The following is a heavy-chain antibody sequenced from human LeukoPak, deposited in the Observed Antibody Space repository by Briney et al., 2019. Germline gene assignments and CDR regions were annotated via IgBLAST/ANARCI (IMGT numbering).Heavy chain of an antibody. CDR2: INPDSGAT. CDR3: ARLANPYCSGGSCYTYYFDY. V-gene: IGHV1-2*02. Sequence: ASVKVSCKASGYTFTGYFLHWVRQAPGQGLEWMGWINPDSGATNYAQKFQGRVTMTRDTSINTTFLELSRLRSDDTALYYCARLANPYCSGGSCYTYYFDYWGQGTLVTVSS. J-gene: IGHJ4*02. CDR1: GYTFTGYF. D-gene: IGHD2-15*01.